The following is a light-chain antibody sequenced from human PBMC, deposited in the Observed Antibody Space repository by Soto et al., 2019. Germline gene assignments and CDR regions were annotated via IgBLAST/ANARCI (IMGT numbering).Light chain of an antibody. CDR2: LNSDGSH. J-gene: IGLJ3*02. CDR1: SGHSSYA. Sequence: QSVLTQSPSASASLGASVKLTCTLSSGHSSYAIAWHQQQPAKGPRYLMKLNSDGSHSKGDGIPDRFSGSSSGAERYLTISSLQSEDEADYFCQTWVTGIVVFGGGTKLTVL. V-gene: IGLV4-69*01. CDR3: QTWVTGIVV.